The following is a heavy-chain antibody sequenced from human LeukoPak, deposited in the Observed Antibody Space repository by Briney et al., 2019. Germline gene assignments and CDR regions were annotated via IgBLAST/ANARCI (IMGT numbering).Heavy chain of an antibody. V-gene: IGHV1-2*02. Sequence: ASVKVSCKASGYTFTGHYMHWVRQAPGQGREGMGWINPNSGGTNYAQKFQGRVTMTRDTSISTAYMELSRLRSDDTAVYYCAREGAAAHSFDYWGQGTLVTVSS. J-gene: IGHJ4*02. CDR1: GYTFTGHY. CDR2: INPNSGGT. D-gene: IGHD1-26*01. CDR3: AREGAAAHSFDY.